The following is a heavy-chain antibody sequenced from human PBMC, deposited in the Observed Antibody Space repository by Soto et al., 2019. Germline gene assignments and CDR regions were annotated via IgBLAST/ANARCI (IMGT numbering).Heavy chain of an antibody. D-gene: IGHD6-19*01. J-gene: IGHJ4*02. CDR2: ISTDNGNT. CDR3: ARERSSGWLYY. CDR1: GYTFTSSG. V-gene: IGHV1-8*02. Sequence: ASVKVSCKASGYTFTSSGISWVRQAPGQGLEWMGWISTDNGNTGYAQKFQGRVTMTRNTSISTAYMELSSLRSEDTAVYYCARERSSGWLYYWGQGTVVTVSS.